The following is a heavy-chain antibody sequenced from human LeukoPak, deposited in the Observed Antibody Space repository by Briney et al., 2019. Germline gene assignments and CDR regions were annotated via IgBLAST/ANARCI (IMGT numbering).Heavy chain of an antibody. V-gene: IGHV4-39*01. CDR1: GGSISSSSYY. D-gene: IGHD3-9*01. CDR2: IYYSGST. CDR3: ARHALLSTYYEILTGYRDYYMDV. Sequence: SQTLSLTCTVSGGSISSSSYYWGWIRQPPGKGLEWIGSIYYSGSTYYNPSLKSRVTISVDTSKNQFSLKLSSVTAADTAVYYCARHALLSTYYEILTGYRDYYMDVWGKGTTVTISS. J-gene: IGHJ6*03.